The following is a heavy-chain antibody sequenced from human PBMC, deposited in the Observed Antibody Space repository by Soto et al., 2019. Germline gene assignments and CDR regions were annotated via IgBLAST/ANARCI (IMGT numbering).Heavy chain of an antibody. J-gene: IGHJ4*02. CDR3: ARVKGVKGPLDY. CDR1: CGSISSGGYS. D-gene: IGHD6-13*01. V-gene: IGHV4-30-2*01. Sequence: QLQLQESGSGLVKPSQTLSLTCAVSCGSISSGGYSWSWIRQPPGKGLAWIGYIYHSGSTYYNPSLKSRVTISVDRSKIQFSLKLSSVTAADTAVYYCARVKGVKGPLDYWGQGTLVTVSS. CDR2: IYHSGST.